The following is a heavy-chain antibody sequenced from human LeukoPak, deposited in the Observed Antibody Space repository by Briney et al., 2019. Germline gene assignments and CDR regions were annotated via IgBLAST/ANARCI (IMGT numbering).Heavy chain of an antibody. CDR2: INSDGSAT. CDR3: TRDHGLDV. Sequence: GGSLRLSCAASGFTFSSYWMSWVRQAPGKGLMWVSQINSDGSATSCADPVKGRCTISRDSAKNMLYLEMNSLRVEDTAVYFCTRDHGLDVWGQGTTVTVSS. V-gene: IGHV3-74*01. CDR1: GFTFSSYW. J-gene: IGHJ6*02.